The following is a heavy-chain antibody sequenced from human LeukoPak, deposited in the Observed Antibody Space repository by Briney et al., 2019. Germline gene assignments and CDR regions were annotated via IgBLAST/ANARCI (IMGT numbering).Heavy chain of an antibody. Sequence: PSETLSLTCTVSGGSISSSSYYWGWIRQPPGKGLEWIGSIYYSGSTYYNPSLKSRVTISVDTSKNQFSLKLSSVTAADTAVYYCARQDAYDFWSGYLYYFDYWGQGTLATVSS. CDR2: IYYSGST. V-gene: IGHV4-39*01. CDR3: ARQDAYDFWSGYLYYFDY. D-gene: IGHD3-3*01. J-gene: IGHJ4*02. CDR1: GGSISSSSYY.